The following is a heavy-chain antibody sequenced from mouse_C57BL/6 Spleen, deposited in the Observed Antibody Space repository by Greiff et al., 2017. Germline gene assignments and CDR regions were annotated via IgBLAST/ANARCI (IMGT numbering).Heavy chain of an antibody. D-gene: IGHD2-1*01. CDR1: GFTFSDYG. CDR3: ARSPPDGNYVGWDAMDY. CDR2: ISSGSSTI. Sequence: EVMLVESGGGLVKPGGSLKLSCAASGFTFSDYGMHWVRQAPEKGLEWVAYISSGSSTIYYADTVKGRFTISRDNAKNTLFLQMTSLRSEDTAMYYCARSPPDGNYVGWDAMDYWGQGTSVTVSS. J-gene: IGHJ4*01. V-gene: IGHV5-17*01.